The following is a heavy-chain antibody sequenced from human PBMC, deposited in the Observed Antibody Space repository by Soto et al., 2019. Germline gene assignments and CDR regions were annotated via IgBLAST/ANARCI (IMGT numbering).Heavy chain of an antibody. Sequence: QLQLQESGSGLVKPSQTLSLTCAVSGGSISSGGYSWSWIRQPPGKGLEWIGYIYHSGSTYYNPALQSRVTISVDRSKNQFALELSSVTAADTAVYYCARGQVVAAQHWGQGTLVTVSS. J-gene: IGHJ4*02. CDR1: GGSISSGGYS. D-gene: IGHD2-15*01. CDR3: ARGQVVAAQH. CDR2: IYHSGST. V-gene: IGHV4-30-2*01.